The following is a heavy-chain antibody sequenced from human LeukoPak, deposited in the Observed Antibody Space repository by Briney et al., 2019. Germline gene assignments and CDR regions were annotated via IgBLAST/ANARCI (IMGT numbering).Heavy chain of an antibody. CDR3: ARFYANEWELPH. V-gene: IGHV3-66*02. CDR2: INNNGVST. Sequence: GGSLRLSCAASEFSVGSNYMTWVRQAPGKGLEWVSSINNNGVSTYYADSVKGRFTISRDNSKNTLYLQMNSLRAEDTAVYYCARFYANEWELPHWGQGTLVTVSS. J-gene: IGHJ4*02. D-gene: IGHD1-26*01. CDR1: EFSVGSNY.